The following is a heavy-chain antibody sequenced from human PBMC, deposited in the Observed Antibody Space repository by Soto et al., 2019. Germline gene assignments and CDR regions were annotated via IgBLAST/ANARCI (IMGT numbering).Heavy chain of an antibody. J-gene: IGHJ4*02. Sequence: GGSLRLSCTASGFTFSSYAMSWVRQAPGKGLEWVSSFSGSGDRTYYADSVKGRFTISRDNSKNTLYLQMNNLRAEDTAVYYCAKDRVRPYTYGDFDCWGQGTLVTVSS. D-gene: IGHD5-18*01. CDR1: GFTFSSYA. CDR2: FSGSGDRT. V-gene: IGHV3-23*01. CDR3: AKDRVRPYTYGDFDC.